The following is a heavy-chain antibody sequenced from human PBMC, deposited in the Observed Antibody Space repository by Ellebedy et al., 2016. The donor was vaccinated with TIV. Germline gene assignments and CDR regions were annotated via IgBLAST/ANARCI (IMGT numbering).Heavy chain of an antibody. CDR3: ATDGSYGDYRSPAHAFVL. CDR1: GFSFTSYW. CDR2: INQDGSVK. V-gene: IGHV3-7*03. Sequence: GESLKISCGASGFSFTSYWMSWIRQAPGKGLEWVSNINQDGSVKYYVDSVRGRFTISRDSAKASLYLEMNSLRAEDTAIYYCATDGSYGDYRSPAHAFVLWGRGTVVTVSP. D-gene: IGHD4-17*01. J-gene: IGHJ3*01.